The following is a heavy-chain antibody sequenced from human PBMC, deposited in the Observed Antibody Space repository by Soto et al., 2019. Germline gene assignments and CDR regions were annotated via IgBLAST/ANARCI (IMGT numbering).Heavy chain of an antibody. Sequence: GGSLRLSSAASGFSFRDYFMSWIRQAPGKGLEWVSYIGPYGNSIYYADSVTGRFTISRDDAKKSLYLHMNSLSGEDTALYYCSRDDYTYGDYWGQGSLVTVSS. V-gene: IGHV3-11*01. CDR3: SRDDYTYGDY. CDR2: IGPYGNSI. D-gene: IGHD3-3*01. J-gene: IGHJ4*02. CDR1: GFSFRDYF.